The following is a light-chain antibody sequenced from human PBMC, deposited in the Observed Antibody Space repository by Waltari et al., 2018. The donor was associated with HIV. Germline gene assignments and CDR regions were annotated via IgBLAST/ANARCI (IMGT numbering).Light chain of an antibody. Sequence: AVTQPASVSGLPGQSTTISCTGDDSDFGLYNFVSWYQQHSGKPPRLILYDVDSRASGVSDRFSGSMSGNTASLTISGLLAEDEGHYYCASFTGDNTVIFGGGTEVTVL. J-gene: IGLJ2*01. CDR1: DSDFGLYNF. CDR3: ASFTGDNTVI. V-gene: IGLV2-14*03. CDR2: DVD.